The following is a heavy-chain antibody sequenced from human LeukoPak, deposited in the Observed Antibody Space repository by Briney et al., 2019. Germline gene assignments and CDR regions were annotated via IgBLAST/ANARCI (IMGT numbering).Heavy chain of an antibody. CDR3: ARAPRDIVVVPAVRAFDI. V-gene: IGHV1-2*02. Sequence: ASVKVSCKASGYTFTGYYMHWVRQAPGQWLEWMGWINPNSGGTNYAQKFQGRVTMTRDTSISTAYMELSRLRSDDTAVYYCARAPRDIVVVPAVRAFDIWGQGTMVTVSS. J-gene: IGHJ3*02. CDR2: INPNSGGT. D-gene: IGHD2-2*01. CDR1: GYTFTGYY.